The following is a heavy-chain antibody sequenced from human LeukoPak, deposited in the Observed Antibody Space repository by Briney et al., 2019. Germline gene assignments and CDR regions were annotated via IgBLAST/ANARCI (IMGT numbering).Heavy chain of an antibody. J-gene: IGHJ3*02. Sequence: ASVKISCKVSGYTFTDYYMHWVQQAPGKGLEWMGLVDPEDGETIYAEKFQGRVTITADTSTDTAYMELSSLRSEDTAVYYCATYSGWYNHDAFGIWGQGTMVTVSS. CDR3: ATYSGWYNHDAFGI. CDR2: VDPEDGET. V-gene: IGHV1-69-2*01. D-gene: IGHD6-19*01. CDR1: GYTFTDYY.